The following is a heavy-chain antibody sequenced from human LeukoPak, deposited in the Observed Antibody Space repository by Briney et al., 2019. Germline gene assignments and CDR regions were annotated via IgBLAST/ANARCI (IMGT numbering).Heavy chain of an antibody. Sequence: SQTLSLTCTVSGGSLSSGDYYWSWLRQPPGKGLEWIGYIYYSGSTYYNPSLKSRVTISVDTSKNQFSLKLSSVTAADTAVYYCARVYGTVWFGIDCWGQGTLVTVSS. CDR2: IYYSGST. D-gene: IGHD3-10*01. J-gene: IGHJ4*02. CDR3: ARVYGTVWFGIDC. CDR1: GGSLSSGDYY. V-gene: IGHV4-30-4*01.